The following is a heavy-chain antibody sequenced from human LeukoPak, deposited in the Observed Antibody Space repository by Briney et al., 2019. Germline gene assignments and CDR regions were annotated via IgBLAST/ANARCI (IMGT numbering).Heavy chain of an antibody. J-gene: IGHJ4*02. CDR2: IWYDGSNK. D-gene: IGHD5-24*01. Sequence: QPGTSLRLSCATSGFTFRSHAMHWVRQSPGKGLEWVAQIWYDGSNKYYADSVKGRFTISRDNAKNSLYLQMNSLRDEDTAVYYCARDPVEMATTGDYWGQGTLVTVSS. V-gene: IGHV3-33*01. CDR3: ARDPVEMATTGDY. CDR1: GFTFRSHA.